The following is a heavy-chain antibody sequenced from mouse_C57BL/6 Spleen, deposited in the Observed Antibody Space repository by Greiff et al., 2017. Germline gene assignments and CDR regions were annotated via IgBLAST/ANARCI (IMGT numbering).Heavy chain of an antibody. D-gene: IGHD3-2*02. J-gene: IGHJ3*01. CDR2: IYPGDGDT. V-gene: IGHV1-82*01. Sequence: QVQLKDSGPELVKPGASVKISCKASGYAFSSSWMNWVKQRPGKGLEWIGRIYPGDGDTNYNGKFKGKATLTADKSSSTAYMQLSSLTSEDSAVYFCARTAQATFAYWGQGTLVTVSA. CDR1: GYAFSSSW. CDR3: ARTAQATFAY.